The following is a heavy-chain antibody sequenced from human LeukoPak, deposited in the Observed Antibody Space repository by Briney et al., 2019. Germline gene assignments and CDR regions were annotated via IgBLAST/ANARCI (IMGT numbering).Heavy chain of an antibody. V-gene: IGHV4-39*07. D-gene: IGHD3-22*01. J-gene: IGHJ5*02. CDR1: GGSISSSSYY. CDR3: ARVKPAALYYYDSSGSNWFDP. CDR2: INHSGST. Sequence: SETLSLTCTVSGGSISSSSYYWSWIRQPPGKGLEWIGEINHSGSTNYNPSLKSRVTISVDTSKNQFSLKLSSVTAADTAVYYCARVKPAALYYYDSSGSNWFDPWGQGTLVTVSS.